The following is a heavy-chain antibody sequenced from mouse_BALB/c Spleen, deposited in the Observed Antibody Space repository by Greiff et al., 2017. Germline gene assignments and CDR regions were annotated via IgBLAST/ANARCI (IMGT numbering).Heavy chain of an antibody. CDR1: GFTFTDYY. J-gene: IGHJ2*01. CDR2: IRNKANGYTT. V-gene: IGHV7-3*02. CDR3: AREKYGKAFDY. Sequence: EVKLMESGGGLVQPGGSLRLSCATSGFTFTDYYMSWVRQPPGKALEWLGFIRNKANGYTTEYSASVKGRFTISRDNSQSILYLQMNTLRAEDSATYYCAREKYGKAFDYWGQGTTLTVSS. D-gene: IGHD2-10*02.